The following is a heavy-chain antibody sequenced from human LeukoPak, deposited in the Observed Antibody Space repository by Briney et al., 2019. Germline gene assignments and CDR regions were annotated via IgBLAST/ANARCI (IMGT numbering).Heavy chain of an antibody. D-gene: IGHD5-18*01. V-gene: IGHV4-34*01. Sequence: SETLSLTCAVYGGSFSGYYWSWIRQPPGKGLEWIGEINHSGSTNYNPSLKSRVTISVDPSKNQFSLKLSSVTAADTAVYYCARRPYTAMVIYHKAGFDYWGQGTLVTVSS. CDR2: INHSGST. CDR3: ARRPYTAMVIYHKAGFDY. J-gene: IGHJ4*02. CDR1: GGSFSGYY.